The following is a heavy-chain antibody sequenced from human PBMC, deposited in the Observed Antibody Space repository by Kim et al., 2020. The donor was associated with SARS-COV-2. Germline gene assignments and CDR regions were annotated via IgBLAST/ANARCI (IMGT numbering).Heavy chain of an antibody. CDR1: GFTFSSYE. J-gene: IGHJ4*02. V-gene: IGHV3-48*03. D-gene: IGHD2-2*01. CDR2: ISSSGSTI. Sequence: GGSLRLSCAASGFTFSSYEMNWVRQAPGKGLEWVSYISSSGSTIYYADSVKGRFTISRDNAKNSLYLQMNSLRAEDTAVYYCARRTEGSMVVVPAAAVDYWGQGTLVTVSS. CDR3: ARRTEGSMVVVPAAAVDY.